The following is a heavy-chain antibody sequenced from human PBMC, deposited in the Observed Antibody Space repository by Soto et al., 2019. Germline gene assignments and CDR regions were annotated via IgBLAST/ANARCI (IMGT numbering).Heavy chain of an antibody. CDR2: ISAYNGNT. Sequence: GASVKVSCKASGYTFTSYGISWVRQAPGQGLEWMGWISAYNGNTNYAQKLQGRVIMTTDTSTSTAYMELRSLRSDDAAVYYCSSVWCSGGSCYSFYYYYYYMDVWGKGTTVTVSS. D-gene: IGHD2-15*01. V-gene: IGHV1-18*01. J-gene: IGHJ6*03. CDR3: SSVWCSGGSCYSFYYYYYYMDV. CDR1: GYTFTSYG.